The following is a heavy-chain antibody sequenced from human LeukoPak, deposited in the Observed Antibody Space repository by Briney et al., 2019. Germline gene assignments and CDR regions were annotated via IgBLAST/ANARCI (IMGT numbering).Heavy chain of an antibody. CDR3: ARGRAEDSSGYYYYYYYMDV. V-gene: IGHV4-39*07. CDR1: GGSISSSSYY. D-gene: IGHD3-22*01. J-gene: IGHJ6*03. CDR2: IYYSGST. Sequence: SETLSLTCTVSGGSISSSSYYWGWIRQPPGKGLEWIGSIYYSGSTYYNPSLKSRVTISVDTSKNQFSLKLSSVTAADTAVYYCARGRAEDSSGYYYYYYYMDVWGKGATVTISS.